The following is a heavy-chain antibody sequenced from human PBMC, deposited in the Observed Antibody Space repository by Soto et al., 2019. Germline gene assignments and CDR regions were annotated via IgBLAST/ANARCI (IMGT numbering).Heavy chain of an antibody. Sequence: GGSQRLSCTASGFTFRGYAMHWVRQAPGKGLEWVAVISYDGSNKYYADSVKGRLTISRDNSKNTVYLQLNGLRSEDTAVYYCARGNYGLDYWGQGTLVTVSS. J-gene: IGHJ4*02. CDR3: ARGNYGLDY. V-gene: IGHV3-30-3*01. CDR1: GFTFRGYA. CDR2: ISYDGSNK. D-gene: IGHD3-16*01.